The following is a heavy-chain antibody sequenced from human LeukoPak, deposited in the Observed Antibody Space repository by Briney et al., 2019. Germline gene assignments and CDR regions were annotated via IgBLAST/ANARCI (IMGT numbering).Heavy chain of an antibody. V-gene: IGHV3-48*03. Sequence: GSLRLSCVASGFTFSSYEMNWVRQAPGKRLEWVSCISSSGNTINYADSVKGRFTISRDNAKNSLYLQMNSLRAEDTAVYYCARARGADSSAYYFDYWGQGTLITVSS. D-gene: IGHD3-22*01. J-gene: IGHJ4*02. CDR3: ARARGADSSAYYFDY. CDR2: ISSSGNTI. CDR1: GFTFSSYE.